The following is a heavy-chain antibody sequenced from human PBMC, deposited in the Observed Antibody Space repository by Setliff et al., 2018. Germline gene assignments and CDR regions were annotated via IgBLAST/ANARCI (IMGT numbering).Heavy chain of an antibody. D-gene: IGHD2-8*01. CDR2: ISAYNGHT. CDR1: GYNFAESI. Sequence: ASVKVSCKASGYNFAESIVSWVRQAPGQGLEWMGWISAYNGHTYSAQKFQARVTLTTDTSTNMAYMELRGLRSDDTAIYYCLRLVRYCTTIACHRTLGEEGWGQGTLVTVSS. J-gene: IGHJ4*02. V-gene: IGHV1-18*01. CDR3: LRLVRYCTTIACHRTLGEEG.